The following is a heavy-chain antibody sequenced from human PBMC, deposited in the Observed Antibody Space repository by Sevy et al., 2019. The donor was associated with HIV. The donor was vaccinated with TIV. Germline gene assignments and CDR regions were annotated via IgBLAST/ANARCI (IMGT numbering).Heavy chain of an antibody. CDR1: GDTFNTYA. CDR2: IVPKFGTA. D-gene: IGHD3-3*01. J-gene: IGHJ3*02. V-gene: IGHV1-69*13. CDR3: ARRGITIFGVLTFDI. Sequence: ASVKVSCKASGDTFNTYAIVWVRGAPGQGLEWMGGIVPKFGTANYAQKFQGKVTMTADESTSTAYMELSSLRSEDTAVYYCARRGITIFGVLTFDIWGQGTTVTVSS.